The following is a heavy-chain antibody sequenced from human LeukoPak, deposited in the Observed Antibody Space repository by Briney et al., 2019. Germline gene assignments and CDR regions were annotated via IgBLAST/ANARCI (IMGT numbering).Heavy chain of an antibody. Sequence: SETLSLTCAVYGGSFSGYYWSWIRQPPGKWLEWIGEINHSGSTNYNPSLKSRVTISVDTSKNQFSLKLSSVTAADTAVYYCARPRYYYGSGSYYTGYFDYWGQGTLVTVSS. J-gene: IGHJ4*02. D-gene: IGHD3-10*01. CDR1: GGSFSGYY. V-gene: IGHV4-34*01. CDR2: INHSGST. CDR3: ARPRYYYGSGSYYTGYFDY.